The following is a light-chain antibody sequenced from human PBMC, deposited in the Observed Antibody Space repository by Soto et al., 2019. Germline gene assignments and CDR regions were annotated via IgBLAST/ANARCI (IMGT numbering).Light chain of an antibody. CDR1: QSISSY. CDR3: QQSYSTPPA. CDR2: AAS. J-gene: IGKJ5*01. V-gene: IGKV1-39*01. Sequence: IQMTQYPSSLSASVGDRVTITCRASQSISSYLNWYQQKPGKAPKLLIYAASSLQSGVPSRFSGSGSGTDFTLTISSLQPEDFATYYCQQSYSTPPACGQGTRLEIK.